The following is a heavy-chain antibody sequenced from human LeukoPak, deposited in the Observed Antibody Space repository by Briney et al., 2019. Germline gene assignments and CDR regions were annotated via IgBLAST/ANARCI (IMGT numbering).Heavy chain of an antibody. CDR2: VDPEDGET. CDR3: ATGIAAASSISDY. V-gene: IGHV1-69-2*01. D-gene: IGHD6-13*01. Sequence: ASVKVPCKVSGYTFTDYYMHWVQQAPGKGLEWMGLVDPEDGETIYAEKFQGRVTITADTSTDTAYMELSSLRSEDTAVYYCATGIAAASSISDYWGQGTLVTVSS. J-gene: IGHJ4*02. CDR1: GYTFTDYY.